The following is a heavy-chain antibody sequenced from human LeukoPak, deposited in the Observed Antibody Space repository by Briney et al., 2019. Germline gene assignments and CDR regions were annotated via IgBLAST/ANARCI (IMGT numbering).Heavy chain of an antibody. CDR2: IYYSGST. V-gene: IGHV4-59*01. CDR1: VGFNIDDF. CDR3: ARGDFCSKDNSNLRPFDV. J-gene: IGHJ6*04. D-gene: IGHD3-3*01. Sequence: SETLSLTSTVSVGFNIDDFGNAIRQSPIKRLEWIGYIYYSGSTTYNPSLKSRVTMSVDTAKNQFSLKVRTVTAGDPAVYYCARGDFCSKDNSNLRPFDVWGKGTTVTVSS.